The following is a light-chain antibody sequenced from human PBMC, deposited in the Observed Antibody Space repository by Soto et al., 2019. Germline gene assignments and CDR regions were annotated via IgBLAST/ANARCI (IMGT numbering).Light chain of an antibody. CDR1: QSVSSS. CDR3: QQYSDWPPLT. CDR2: GAS. V-gene: IGKV3-15*01. Sequence: PGERATLSCRASQSVSSSLAWYQHKPGQAPRLLIHGASTRATGVPDRFSGSGSGTEFALIISGLQSEDCAVYYCQQYSDWPPLTFGGGTKEEIK. J-gene: IGKJ4*01.